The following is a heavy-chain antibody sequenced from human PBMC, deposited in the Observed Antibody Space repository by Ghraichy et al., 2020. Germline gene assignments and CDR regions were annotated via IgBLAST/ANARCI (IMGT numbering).Heavy chain of an antibody. Sequence: SETLSLTCSVSGGSISSTSYFWGWIRQPPGKGLEWIGSIYYSGSTYYNPSFKSRLTISVDTSKNQFSLKLSSVTAADTAVYYCARAGGQLEYYYYYGMDVWGQGTTVTVSS. J-gene: IGHJ6*02. CDR2: IYYSGST. CDR1: GGSISSTSYF. V-gene: IGHV4-39*07. CDR3: ARAGGQLEYYYYYGMDV. D-gene: IGHD2-2*01.